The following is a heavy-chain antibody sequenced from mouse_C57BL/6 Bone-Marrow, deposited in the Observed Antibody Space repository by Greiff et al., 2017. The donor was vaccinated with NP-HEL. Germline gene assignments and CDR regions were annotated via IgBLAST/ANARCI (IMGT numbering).Heavy chain of an antibody. V-gene: IGHV7-1*01. CDR2: SRNKANDYTT. CDR3: ARDFYYYGSSGAY. D-gene: IGHD1-1*01. CDR1: GFTFSDFY. J-gene: IGHJ3*01. Sequence: EVQGVESGGGLVQSGRSLRLSCATSGFTFSDFYMEWVRQAPGKGLEWIAASRNKANDYTTEYSASVKGRFIVSRDTSQSILYLQMNALRAEDTAIYYCARDFYYYGSSGAYWGQGTLVTVSA.